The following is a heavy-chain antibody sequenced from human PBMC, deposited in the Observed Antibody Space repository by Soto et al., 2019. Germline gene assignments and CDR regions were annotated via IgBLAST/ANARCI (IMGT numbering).Heavy chain of an antibody. J-gene: IGHJ6*03. V-gene: IGHV3-13*01. CDR1: GFTFSSYD. CDR2: IGTAGDT. Sequence: GGSLRLSCAASGFTFSSYDMHWVRQATGKGLEWVSAIGTAGDTYYPGSVKGRFTISRENAKNSLYLQMNSLRAGDTAVYYCARGGADIVVVPAAQYYMDVWGKGTTVTVSS. D-gene: IGHD2-2*01. CDR3: ARGGADIVVVPAAQYYMDV.